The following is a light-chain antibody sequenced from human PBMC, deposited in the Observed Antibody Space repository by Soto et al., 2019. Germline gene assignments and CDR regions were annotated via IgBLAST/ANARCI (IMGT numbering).Light chain of an antibody. CDR1: QSIRSW. J-gene: IGKJ4*01. V-gene: IGKV1-5*01. CDR2: DAY. Sequence: DIHMTQSPSILSASVGDRFTITCRASQSIRSWLAWYQQKPGKAPKLLIYDAYSLESGVPSRFSGRRSGTEFTLTIAGLQPEDFATYYCQQYESYSPLTFGGGTKVDI. CDR3: QQYESYSPLT.